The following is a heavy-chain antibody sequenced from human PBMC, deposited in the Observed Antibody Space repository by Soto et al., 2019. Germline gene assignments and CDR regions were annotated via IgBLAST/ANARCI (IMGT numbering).Heavy chain of an antibody. D-gene: IGHD3-3*01. J-gene: IGHJ3*02. CDR3: ARGGGVGVAGSAAFDM. CDR2: INPAPGAA. Sequence: QLHLVQSGAVVKKPGASVTVSCSASGYPVTAYYMHWVRQAPGRGLEWMGGINPAPGAAKYTQTFQGRVTLTRDTSPSTVFMEMSGLTSEGTAVFYCARGGGVGVAGSAAFDMWGQGTLVTVSS. V-gene: IGHV1-2*02. CDR1: GYPVTAYY.